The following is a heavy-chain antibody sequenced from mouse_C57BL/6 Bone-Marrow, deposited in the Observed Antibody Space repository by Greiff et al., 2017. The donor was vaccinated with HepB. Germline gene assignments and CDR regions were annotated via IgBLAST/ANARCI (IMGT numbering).Heavy chain of an antibody. J-gene: IGHJ1*03. CDR3: ARSPYYFGSSYVRYWYFDV. CDR1: GYTFTSYW. D-gene: IGHD1-1*01. V-gene: IGHV1-7*01. Sequence: VQLQQSGAELAKPGASVKLSCKASGYTFTSYWMHWVKQRPGQGLEWIGYINPSSGYTKYNQKFKDKATLTADKSSSTAYMQLSSLTYEDSAVYYFARSPYYFGSSYVRYWYFDVWGTGTTVTVSS. CDR2: INPSSGYT.